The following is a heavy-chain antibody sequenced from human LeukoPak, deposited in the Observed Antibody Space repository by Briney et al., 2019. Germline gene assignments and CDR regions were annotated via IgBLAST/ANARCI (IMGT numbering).Heavy chain of an antibody. Sequence: PSETLSLTCTVSGGSISSYYWSWIRQPPGKGLEWIGYIYYSGSTNYNPSLKSRVTISLDTSKNHFSLRLSSVTAADTAVYYCARCGGRYFDYWGQGTLVTVSS. CDR3: ARCGGRYFDY. CDR1: GGSISSYY. V-gene: IGHV4-59*01. D-gene: IGHD2-21*01. J-gene: IGHJ4*02. CDR2: IYYSGST.